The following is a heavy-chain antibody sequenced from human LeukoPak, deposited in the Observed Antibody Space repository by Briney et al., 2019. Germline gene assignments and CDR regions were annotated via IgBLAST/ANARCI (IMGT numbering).Heavy chain of an antibody. D-gene: IGHD2-2*01. CDR1: GYTFTGYY. CDR2: INPNSGGT. CDR3: ARGDIVVVPAANSAGFDP. Sequence: ASLKLSCKASGYTFTGYYMHWVPQAPGQGLEWMVWINPNSGGTNYAQKFQGRVTMTRDTSISTAYMELSRLRSDDTAVYYCARGDIVVVPAANSAGFDPWGQGTLVTVSS. V-gene: IGHV1-2*02. J-gene: IGHJ5*02.